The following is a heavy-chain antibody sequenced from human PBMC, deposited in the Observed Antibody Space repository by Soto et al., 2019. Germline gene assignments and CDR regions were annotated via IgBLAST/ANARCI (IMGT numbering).Heavy chain of an antibody. CDR1: GFSFNSFA. CDR3: VKSDGVGVAANLDV. J-gene: IGHJ4*02. CDR2: MSASGASS. Sequence: EVQLLESGGGLVQPGGSLRLSCAASGFSFNSFAMNWVRQSPGKGLEWVSCMSASGASSFYGDSVKGRFTISRDNSKNTVFLEMNSLRVDDTALYYCVKSDGVGVAANLDVWGQGTLVTV. D-gene: IGHD6-19*01. V-gene: IGHV3-23*01.